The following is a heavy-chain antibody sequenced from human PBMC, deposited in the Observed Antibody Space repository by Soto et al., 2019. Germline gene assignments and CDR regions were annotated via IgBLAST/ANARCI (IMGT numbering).Heavy chain of an antibody. CDR1: GFTFSSYG. Sequence: EVQLLESGGGLVQPGGSLRLSCAASGFTFSSYGMTWVRQAPGKGLEWVSFSSATGAGTYYADSVKGRFTISRDNSQNTVYLEMTSLRADDPAVYYWAKDRPGGGNYGFYSDFWGQGALVIVSS. D-gene: IGHD1-7*01. CDR2: SSATGAGT. V-gene: IGHV3-23*01. J-gene: IGHJ4*02. CDR3: AKDRPGGGNYGFYSDF.